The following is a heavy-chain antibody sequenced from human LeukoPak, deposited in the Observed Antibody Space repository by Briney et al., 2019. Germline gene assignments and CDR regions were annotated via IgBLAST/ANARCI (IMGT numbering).Heavy chain of an antibody. D-gene: IGHD6-13*01. CDR2: IIPIFGTA. CDR1: GGTFSSYA. J-gene: IGHJ1*01. Sequence: SVKVSCKASGGTFSSYAISWVRQAPGQGLEWMGGIIPIFGTANYAQKFQGRVTITADESTSTAYMELSSLRSEDTAVYYCARSRSGSSWYFGSRVVLGYFQYWGQGTLVTVSS. CDR3: ARSRSGSSWYFGSRVVLGYFQY. V-gene: IGHV1-69*13.